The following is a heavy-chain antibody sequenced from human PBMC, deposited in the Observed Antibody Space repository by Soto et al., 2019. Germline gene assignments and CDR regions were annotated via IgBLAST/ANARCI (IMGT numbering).Heavy chain of an antibody. CDR3: ARDTYYGSGTFNYFDY. CDR2: ITAGKGDT. J-gene: IGHJ4*02. D-gene: IGHD3-10*01. V-gene: IGHV1-3*01. Sequence: ASVKVSCKASGYTFTKYAIHWVRQAPGQRLEWMGSITAGKGDTKYSQSFQGRVTITRDASTSTADMELSSLTSEDTALYYCARDTYYGSGTFNYFDYWGQGALVTVSS. CDR1: GYTFTKYA.